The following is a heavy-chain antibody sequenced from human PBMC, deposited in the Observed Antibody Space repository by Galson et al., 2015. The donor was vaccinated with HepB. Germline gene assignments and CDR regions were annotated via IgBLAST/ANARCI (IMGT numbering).Heavy chain of an antibody. D-gene: IGHD2-21*01. CDR1: GFTFSSYG. J-gene: IGHJ4*02. Sequence: SLRLSCAASGFTFSSYGMHWVRQAPGKGLEWVAVISYDGSNKYYADSVKGRFTISRDNSKNTLYLQMNSLRAEDTAVYYCAKVAGCFSFYFDYWGQGTPVTVSS. CDR3: AKVAGCFSFYFDY. V-gene: IGHV3-30*18. CDR2: ISYDGSNK.